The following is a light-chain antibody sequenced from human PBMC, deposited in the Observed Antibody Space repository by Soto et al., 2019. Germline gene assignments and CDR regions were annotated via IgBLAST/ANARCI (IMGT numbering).Light chain of an antibody. Sequence: DIQMTQSPSTLSASIGDRVTITCRASQSINTWLAWYQHRPGKAPKLLVYDASSLESGVPSRFRGSGSGTEFTLTISSLQADDFATYFCQQYNSYSWTFGQGTKV. CDR1: QSINTW. CDR2: DAS. V-gene: IGKV1-5*01. CDR3: QQYNSYSWT. J-gene: IGKJ1*01.